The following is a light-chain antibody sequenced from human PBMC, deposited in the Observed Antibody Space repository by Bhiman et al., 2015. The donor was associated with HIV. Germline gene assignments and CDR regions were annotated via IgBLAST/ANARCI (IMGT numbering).Light chain of an antibody. CDR2: DNT. J-gene: IGLJ1*01. V-gene: IGLV1-40*01. CDR3: HSYDTSLSGYV. Sequence: QSVLTQPPSVSGAPSQRVTISCTGSSSNIGTDSGVHWYQQIPGEAPKLIIYDNTQRPSGVPDRFSASKSGTSASLAITGLQAEDEADYYCHSYDTSLSGYVFGTGTKVTTL. CDR1: SSNIGTDSG.